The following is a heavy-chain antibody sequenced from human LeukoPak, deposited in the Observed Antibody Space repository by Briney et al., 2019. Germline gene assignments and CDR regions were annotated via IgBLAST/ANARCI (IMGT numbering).Heavy chain of an antibody. CDR2: INHSGST. CDR3: ANSMVRGVIVADH. Sequence: PSETLSLTCAVYGGSFSGYYWSWIRQPPGKGLEWIGEINHSGSTNYNPSLKSRVTISVDTSKNQFSLKLSFVTAADTAVYYCANSMVRGVIVADHWGQGTLVTVSS. J-gene: IGHJ4*02. V-gene: IGHV4-34*01. D-gene: IGHD3-10*01. CDR1: GGSFSGYY.